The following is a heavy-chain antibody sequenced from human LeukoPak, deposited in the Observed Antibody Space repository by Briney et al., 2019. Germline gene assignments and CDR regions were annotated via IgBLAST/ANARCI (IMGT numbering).Heavy chain of an antibody. J-gene: IGHJ4*02. CDR3: ARGDVWWELVY. Sequence: GASVKVSCKASGYTFTDYYIHWVRQAPGQGLEWMGIINPSGGSTSYAQKFQGRVTMTRDTSTTTVYMEVSSLRSEDTAVYYCARGDVWWELVYWGQGTLVTVSS. V-gene: IGHV1-46*01. CDR1: GYTFTDYY. D-gene: IGHD1-26*01. CDR2: INPSGGST.